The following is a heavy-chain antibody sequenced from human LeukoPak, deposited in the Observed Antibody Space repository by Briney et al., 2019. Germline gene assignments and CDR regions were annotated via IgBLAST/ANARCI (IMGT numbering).Heavy chain of an antibody. D-gene: IGHD1-20*01. CDR1: GFTFSSYE. V-gene: IGHV4-39*01. J-gene: IGHJ4*02. CDR3: ARRITGTTSDSFDY. Sequence: GSLRLSCAASGFTFSSYEMNWVRQAPGKGLEWIGSISYNGGTYYNPSLKSRVTIFVDTSKNQFSLKLSSVTAADTAVYYCARRITGTTSDSFDYWGQGTLVTVSS. CDR2: ISYNGGT.